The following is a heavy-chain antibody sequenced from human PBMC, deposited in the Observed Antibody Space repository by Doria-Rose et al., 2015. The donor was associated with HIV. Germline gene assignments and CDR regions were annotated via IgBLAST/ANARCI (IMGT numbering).Heavy chain of an antibody. Sequence: QITLKESGPVLVKPTETLTLTCTVSGVSLSSPGMGVSWIRQPPGKALEWLAKIFSDDERSHKTSLKSRLAISRGTSKSQVVLTMTDMDPVDTATYYCARIKSSRWYHKYYFDFWGQGTLVIVSA. CDR1: GVSLSSPGMG. J-gene: IGHJ4*02. D-gene: IGHD6-13*01. CDR2: IFSDDER. CDR3: ARIKSSRWYHKYYFDF. V-gene: IGHV2-26*01.